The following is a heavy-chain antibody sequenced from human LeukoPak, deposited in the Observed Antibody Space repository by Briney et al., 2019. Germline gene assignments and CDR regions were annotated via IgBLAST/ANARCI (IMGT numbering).Heavy chain of an antibody. CDR1: GGSISSGDYY. V-gene: IGHV4-30-4*08. CDR3: ARAVVPAAVYNWFDP. J-gene: IGHJ5*02. CDR2: IYYSGST. D-gene: IGHD2-2*01. Sequence: SQTLSLACTVSGGSISSGDYYWSWTRQPPGKGLEWIGYIYYSGSTYYNPSLKSRVTISVDTSKNQFSLKLSSVTAADTAVYYCARAVVPAAVYNWFDPWGQGTLVTVSS.